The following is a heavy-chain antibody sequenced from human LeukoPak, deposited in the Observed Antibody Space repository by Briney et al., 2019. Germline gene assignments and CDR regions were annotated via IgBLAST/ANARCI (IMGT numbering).Heavy chain of an antibody. CDR3: ARRAI. J-gene: IGHJ6*04. CDR1: GFTFSNYA. V-gene: IGHV3-48*02. CDR2: ITGNSATI. Sequence: PGGSLSLSCAASGFTFSNYAMNWVRQAPGKGLEWISYITGNSATIYYADSVRGRFTISRDNAKNSVYLEMNSLREEDTAVYYCARRAIWGKGSTVIVSS.